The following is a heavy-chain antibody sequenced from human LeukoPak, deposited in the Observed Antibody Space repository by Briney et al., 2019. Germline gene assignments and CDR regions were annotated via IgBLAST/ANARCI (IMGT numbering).Heavy chain of an antibody. D-gene: IGHD2-2*01. CDR2: ISSSSSYV. CDR3: ARELIVVVPAASSFYMDV. CDR1: GFTFSSYS. Sequence: KTGGSLRLSCAASGFTFSSYSMNWVRQAPGKGLEWVSSISSSSSYVYYADSVKGRFTISRDNAKNSLYLQMNSLRAEDTAVYYCARELIVVVPAASSFYMDVWGKGTTVTVSS. J-gene: IGHJ6*03. V-gene: IGHV3-21*01.